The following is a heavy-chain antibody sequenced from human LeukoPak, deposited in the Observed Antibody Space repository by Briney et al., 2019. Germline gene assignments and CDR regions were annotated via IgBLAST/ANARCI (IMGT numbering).Heavy chain of an antibody. J-gene: IGHJ4*02. V-gene: IGHV3-48*01. D-gene: IGHD3-16*02. CDR2: ISSSSSTI. CDR1: GFTFSSYS. CDR3: ARDRSSYDYVWGSYPYGDY. Sequence: GGSLRLSCAASGFTFSSYSMNWVRQAPGKGLEWVSYISSSSSTIYYADSVKGRFTISRDNAKNSLYLQMNSLRAEDTAVYYCARDRSSYDYVWGSYPYGDYWGQGTLVTVSS.